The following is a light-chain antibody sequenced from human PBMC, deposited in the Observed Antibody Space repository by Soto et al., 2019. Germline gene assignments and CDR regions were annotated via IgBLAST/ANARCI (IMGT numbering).Light chain of an antibody. CDR3: ASWDDSLNGWV. CDR1: RSNIVSNT. J-gene: IGLJ3*02. CDR2: SNN. V-gene: IGLV1-44*01. Sequence: QSVLTQPPSVSGTPGQRATISCSGMRSNIVSNTVNWYQQLPGTAPKLLIYSNNQRPSGVPDRFSGSKSGTSASLANSGLRSEDEADYYCASWDDSLNGWVFGGGTKLTVL.